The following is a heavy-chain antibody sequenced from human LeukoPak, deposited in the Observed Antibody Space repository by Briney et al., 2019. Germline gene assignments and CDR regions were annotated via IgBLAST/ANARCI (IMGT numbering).Heavy chain of an antibody. Sequence: PGASVKVSCKASGYTFTGYYMHWVRQAPGQGLEWMGWINPNSGGTNYAQKFQGRVTMTRDTSISTAYTELSRLRSDDTAVYYCARDRGIFGVVIAYYYMDVWGKGTTVTVSS. CDR1: GYTFTGYY. CDR3: ARDRGIFGVVIAYYYMDV. J-gene: IGHJ6*03. V-gene: IGHV1-2*02. CDR2: INPNSGGT. D-gene: IGHD3-3*01.